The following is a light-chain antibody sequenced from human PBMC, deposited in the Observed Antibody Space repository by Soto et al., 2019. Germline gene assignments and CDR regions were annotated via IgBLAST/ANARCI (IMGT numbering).Light chain of an antibody. CDR1: QNIANNY. CDR2: DAS. J-gene: IGKJ1*01. V-gene: IGKV3-20*01. CDR3: QQYGSSPWT. Sequence: EVALTQSPGTLSLSPGARATLCCRASQNIANNYLTWYQQKPGQAPRVLIYDASTRATGIPDRFSGSGSGTDFTLTISRLEPEDSAVYYCQQYGSSPWTFGQGTKVDIK.